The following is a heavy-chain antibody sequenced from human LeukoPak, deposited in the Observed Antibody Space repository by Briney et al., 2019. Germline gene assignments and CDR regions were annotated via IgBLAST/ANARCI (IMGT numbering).Heavy chain of an antibody. J-gene: IGHJ4*02. V-gene: IGHV4-39*01. CDR1: GGSISSSSYY. D-gene: IGHD3-22*01. CDR3: ASSSGYTSFDY. Sequence: PSETLSLTCTVSGGSISSSSYYWGWIRQPPGKGLEWIGSIYYSGSTYYNPSLKSRVTISVDTSKNQFSLKLSSVTAADTAAYYCASSSGYTSFDYWGQGTLVTVSP. CDR2: IYYSGST.